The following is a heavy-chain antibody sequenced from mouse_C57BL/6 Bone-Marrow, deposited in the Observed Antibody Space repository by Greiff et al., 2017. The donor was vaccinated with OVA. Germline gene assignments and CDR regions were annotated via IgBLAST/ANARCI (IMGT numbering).Heavy chain of an antibody. Sequence: VKLQESGAELVRPGASVTLSCKASGYTFTDYEMHWVKQTPVHGLEWIGAIDPETGGTAYNQKFKGKAILTADKSSSTAYMELRSLTSEDSAVYYCTRFPGNGSYLYYFDYWGQGTTLTVSS. J-gene: IGHJ2*01. CDR3: TRFPGNGSYLYYFDY. CDR1: GYTFTDYE. D-gene: IGHD1-1*02. CDR2: IDPETGGT. V-gene: IGHV1-15*01.